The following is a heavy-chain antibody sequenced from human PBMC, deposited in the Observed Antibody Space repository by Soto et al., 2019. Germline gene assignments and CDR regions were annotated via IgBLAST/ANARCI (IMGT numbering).Heavy chain of an antibody. CDR1: GFTFSSYS. Sequence: VQLVESGGGLVQPGGSLRLSCAASGFTFSSYSMNWVRQAPGKGLEWVSYISSSSSTIYYADSVKGRFTISRDNAKNSLYLQMNSLRAEDTAVYYCARGADFWSGYIIDYWGQGTLVTVSS. CDR3: ARGADFWSGYIIDY. J-gene: IGHJ4*02. D-gene: IGHD3-3*01. V-gene: IGHV3-48*01. CDR2: ISSSSSTI.